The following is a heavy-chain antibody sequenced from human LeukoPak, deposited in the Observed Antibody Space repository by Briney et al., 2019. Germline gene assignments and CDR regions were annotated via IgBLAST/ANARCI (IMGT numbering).Heavy chain of an antibody. CDR3: ARRDRVGAFDI. CDR1: GGSISSSSYY. CDR2: IYYSGST. Sequence: PSETLSLTCTVSGGSISSSSYYWGWIRQPPGKGLEWIGSIYYSGSTYYNPSLKSRVTISVDTSKNQFSLKLSSVTAADTAVYYCARRDRVGAFDIWGQGTMVTVSS. V-gene: IGHV4-39*01. J-gene: IGHJ3*02. D-gene: IGHD3-22*01.